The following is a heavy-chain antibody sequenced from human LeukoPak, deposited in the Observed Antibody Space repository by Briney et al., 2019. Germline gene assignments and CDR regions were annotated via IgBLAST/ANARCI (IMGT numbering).Heavy chain of an antibody. CDR1: GGSFSGYY. D-gene: IGHD2-21*02. V-gene: IGHV4-34*01. Sequence: SETLSLTCAVYGGSFSGYYWSWIRQPPGKGLEWIGEINHSGSTNYNPSLKSRVTISVDTSKNQFSLKLSYVTAADTAVYYCARARAGVVTAIDAFDIWGQGTMVTVPS. CDR2: INHSGST. J-gene: IGHJ3*02. CDR3: ARARAGVVTAIDAFDI.